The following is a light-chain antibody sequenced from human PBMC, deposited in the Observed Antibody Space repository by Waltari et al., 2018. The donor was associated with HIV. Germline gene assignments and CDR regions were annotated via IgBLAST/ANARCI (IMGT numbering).Light chain of an antibody. CDR1: NVGSKS. CDR2: EDS. J-gene: IGLJ3*02. Sequence: SYVLTQPPSVSVAPGQTARITCGGNNVGSKSVHWYQQEPGEAPVLVVHEDSDRPSGIPERFTGSNSGNTATPTISGVEAGDEADYYWQVWDSRSDPWVFGGGTKLTVL. V-gene: IGLV3-21*02. CDR3: QVWDSRSDPWV.